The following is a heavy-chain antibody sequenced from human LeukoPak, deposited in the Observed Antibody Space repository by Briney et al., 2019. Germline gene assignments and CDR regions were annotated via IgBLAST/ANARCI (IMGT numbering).Heavy chain of an antibody. Sequence: GGSLRLSCAASGFTFSSYAMSWVRQAPGKGLEWVSAISGSGGSTYYADSVKGRFTISRDSSKNTLYLQMNSLRAEDTAVYYCAKGTGRYCSSTSCSLGMMDYYYGMDVWGQGTTVTVSS. CDR3: AKGTGRYCSSTSCSLGMMDYYYGMDV. J-gene: IGHJ6*02. D-gene: IGHD2-2*01. CDR1: GFTFSSYA. CDR2: ISGSGGST. V-gene: IGHV3-23*01.